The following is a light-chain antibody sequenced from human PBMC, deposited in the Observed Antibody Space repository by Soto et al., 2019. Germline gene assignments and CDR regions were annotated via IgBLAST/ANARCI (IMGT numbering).Light chain of an antibody. Sequence: EHVLTQSPATLSLSPGERATLSCRASQSVNSNLAWYQKKPGQAPRLLIFDASNRATGIPARFSGSGSGTDFTLTISSLVPEGFAVYYCQQRSNWPPYTFGQGTKLEIK. CDR1: QSVNSN. CDR3: QQRSNWPPYT. CDR2: DAS. V-gene: IGKV3-11*01. J-gene: IGKJ2*01.